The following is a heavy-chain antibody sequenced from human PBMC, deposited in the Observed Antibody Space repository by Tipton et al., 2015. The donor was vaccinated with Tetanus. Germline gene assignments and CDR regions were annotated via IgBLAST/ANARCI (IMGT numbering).Heavy chain of an antibody. Sequence: SLRLSCAAPGFTFSTYWMHWVRQAPGKGLMWVSRINGHWTNTAYADSVKGRFTISRDNAKNTLYLQMNSLRAEDTAVYYCARDSPDILLVPAVWGQGTLVTVSS. CDR2: INGHWTNT. J-gene: IGHJ4*02. D-gene: IGHD2-2*01. V-gene: IGHV3-74*01. CDR3: ARDSPDILLVPAV. CDR1: GFTFSTYW.